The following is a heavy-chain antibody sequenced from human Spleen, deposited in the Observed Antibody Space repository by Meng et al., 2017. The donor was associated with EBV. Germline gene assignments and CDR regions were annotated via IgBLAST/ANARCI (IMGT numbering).Heavy chain of an antibody. CDR2: IISIFGTA. CDR3: ASLLSPCGGDCHYYFDD. CDR1: GGTFSNNA. Sequence: VQLVQSGTEVKKPXSSVKVSCKASGGTFSNNAISWVRQAPGQGLEWMGGIISIFGTAIYAQKFQGRVTITADESTSTAYMELSSLRSEDTAIYYCASLLSPCGGDCHYYFDDWGQGVLVNVSS. V-gene: IGHV1-69*01. J-gene: IGHJ4*02. D-gene: IGHD2-21*02.